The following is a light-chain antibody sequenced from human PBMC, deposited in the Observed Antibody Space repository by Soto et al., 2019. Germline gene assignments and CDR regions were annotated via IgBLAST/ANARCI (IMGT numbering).Light chain of an antibody. J-gene: IGKJ2*01. CDR3: QQYNSDADT. CDR1: QSISHW. V-gene: IGKV1-5*01. Sequence: DIQMTQSPSTLSASVGDRVTITCRASQSISHWLAWYQQKPGRAPKLLIYDASSLEDGVPSRFSGSRSGTQFTLTINGLQPEDFATYYCQQYNSDADTFGQGTKLEMK. CDR2: DAS.